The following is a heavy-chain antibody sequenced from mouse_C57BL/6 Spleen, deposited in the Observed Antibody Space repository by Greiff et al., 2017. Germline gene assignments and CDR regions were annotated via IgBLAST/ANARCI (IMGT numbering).Heavy chain of an antibody. V-gene: IGHV1-52*01. D-gene: IGHD2-4*01. CDR2: IDPSDSET. Sequence: VQLQQPGAELVRPGSSVKLSCKASGYTFTSYWMHWVKQRPIQGLEWIGNIDPSDSETHSNQKFKDKATLTVDKSSSTAYMQLSSLTSEDTTVYYCARSDYDGGYARDYWGQGTSVTVSS. J-gene: IGHJ4*01. CDR1: GYTFTSYW. CDR3: ARSDYDGGYARDY.